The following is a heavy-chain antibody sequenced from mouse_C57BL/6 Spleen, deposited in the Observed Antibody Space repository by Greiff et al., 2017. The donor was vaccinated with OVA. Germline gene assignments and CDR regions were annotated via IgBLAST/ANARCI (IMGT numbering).Heavy chain of an antibody. D-gene: IGHD1-1*01. J-gene: IGHJ2*01. CDR3: ARRDYGSSYYFDY. V-gene: IGHV5-17*01. CDR1: GFTFSDYG. CDR2: ISSGSSTI. Sequence: DVHLVESGGGLVKPGGSLKLSCAASGFTFSDYGMHWVRQAPEKGLEWVAYISSGSSTIYYADTVKGRFTISRDNAKNTLFLQMTSLRSEDTAMYYCARRDYGSSYYFDYWGQGTTLTVSS.